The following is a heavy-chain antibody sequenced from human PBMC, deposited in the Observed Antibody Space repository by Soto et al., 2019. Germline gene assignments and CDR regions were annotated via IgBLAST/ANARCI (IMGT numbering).Heavy chain of an antibody. CDR3: ARGPSTVATWLDY. D-gene: IGHD4-17*01. CDR2: ISGNGFST. CDR1: GFTFSNYA. V-gene: IGHV3-64*02. Sequence: EVQLVESGEGLVQPGGSLRLSCAASGFTFSNYAMHWVRQAPGKGLEYVSAISGNGFSTYYGDSVRGRFIISRDNSKNTLYLQMGCLRAEDMAVYYCARGPSTVATWLDYWGQGTLVTVSS. J-gene: IGHJ4*02.